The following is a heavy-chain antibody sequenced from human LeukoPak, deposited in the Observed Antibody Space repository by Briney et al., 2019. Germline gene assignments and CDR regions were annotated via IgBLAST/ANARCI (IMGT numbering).Heavy chain of an antibody. V-gene: IGHV4-59*01. J-gene: IGHJ6*03. CDR3: ARSFGNMDV. Sequence: SETLSLTCTVSGGSISSYYWSWIRQPPGKGLEWIGYIDYSGSTNYNPSLKSRVNISVDTSKNQFSLKLSSVTAADTAVYYCARSFGNMDVWGKGTTVTISS. D-gene: IGHD3-10*01. CDR1: GGSISSYY. CDR2: IDYSGST.